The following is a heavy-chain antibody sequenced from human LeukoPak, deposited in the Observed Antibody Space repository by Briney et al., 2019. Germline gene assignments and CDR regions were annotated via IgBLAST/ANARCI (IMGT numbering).Heavy chain of an antibody. Sequence: GGSLRLSCAASGFSFSDFYMSWIRQAPGMGLEWISYIGTRSSPIYYADSVKGRFTISRDDAKNSLYLQMNSLRDEDTAVYFCAREARGSGRDFDYWGQGILVTVSS. CDR2: IGTRSSPI. V-gene: IGHV3-11*01. J-gene: IGHJ4*02. CDR1: GFSFSDFY. CDR3: AREARGSGRDFDY. D-gene: IGHD1-26*01.